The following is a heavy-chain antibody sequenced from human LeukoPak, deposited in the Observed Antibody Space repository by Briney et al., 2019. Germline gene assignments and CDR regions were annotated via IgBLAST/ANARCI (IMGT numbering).Heavy chain of an antibody. CDR3: ARHRADWGWAAFDI. CDR1: GGSISTDS. D-gene: IGHD7-27*01. V-gene: IGHV4-59*08. CDR2: VYYRGST. J-gene: IGHJ3*02. Sequence: PSQTLSLTCTVSGGSISTDSWSWMRQPPGKGLEWIGYVYYRGSTNYDPSLKSRVTISVDTSKDQFSLKLSSVTAADTAVYYCARHRADWGWAAFDIWGQGSTVTVSS.